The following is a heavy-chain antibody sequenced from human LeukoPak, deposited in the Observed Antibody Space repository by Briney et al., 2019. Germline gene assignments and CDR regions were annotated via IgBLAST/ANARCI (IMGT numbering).Heavy chain of an antibody. V-gene: IGHV1-69*02. Sequence: SVKVSCKASGGTFSSYTISWVRQAPGQGLEWMGRIIPILGIANYAQKFQGRVTFTADKSTSTAYMELSSLRSEDTAVYYCARDGVVRPPDCSSTSCPYNYYYYGMDVWGQGTTVTVSS. CDR1: GGTFSSYT. J-gene: IGHJ6*02. CDR2: IIPILGIA. CDR3: ARDGVVRPPDCSSTSCPYNYYYYGMDV. D-gene: IGHD2-2*01.